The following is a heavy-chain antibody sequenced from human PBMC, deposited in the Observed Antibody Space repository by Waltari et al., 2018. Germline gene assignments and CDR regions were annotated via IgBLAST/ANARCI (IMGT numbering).Heavy chain of an antibody. CDR2: IIPIFGTA. J-gene: IGHJ4*02. Sequence: QVQLVQSGAEVEKPGSSVKVSCKASGGTFSSYAISWLRPAPGQGVEWMGGIIPIFGTANYAQKVQGRVTITADESTSTAYMELSSLRSEDTAVYYCARGHYDFWSGYSFDYWGQGTLVTVSS. V-gene: IGHV1-69*12. D-gene: IGHD3-3*01. CDR1: GGTFSSYA. CDR3: ARGHYDFWSGYSFDY.